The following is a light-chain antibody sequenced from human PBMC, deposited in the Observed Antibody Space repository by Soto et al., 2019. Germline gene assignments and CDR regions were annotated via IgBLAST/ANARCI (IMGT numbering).Light chain of an antibody. Sequence: QSALTQPASVSGSPGQSITISCTGTSSDVGAYNYVSWYQQHPGKAPKVMIYEVSNRPSGVSNRFSGSKSGNTASLTISGPQAEDEADYYCSSYTSSSTYVFGTGTKLTVL. CDR3: SSYTSSSTYV. CDR1: SSDVGAYNY. CDR2: EVS. J-gene: IGLJ1*01. V-gene: IGLV2-14*01.